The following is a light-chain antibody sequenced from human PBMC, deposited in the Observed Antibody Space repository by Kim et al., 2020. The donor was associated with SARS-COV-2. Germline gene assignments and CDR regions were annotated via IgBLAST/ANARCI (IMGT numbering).Light chain of an antibody. J-gene: IGKJ2*01. CDR1: RSVSNN. V-gene: IGKV3-15*01. Sequence: EVMMTQSPATLSVSPGERVALSCRASRSVSNNLAWYHQAPGQAPRLLIYGASTRATGIPPRFSGSGSGTDFTLTISNLQSEDLGIYYCKQYNDWPPYTFGQGTKLEI. CDR2: GAS. CDR3: KQYNDWPPYT.